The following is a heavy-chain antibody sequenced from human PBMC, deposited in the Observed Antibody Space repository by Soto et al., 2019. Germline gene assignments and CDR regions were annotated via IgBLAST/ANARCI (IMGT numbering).Heavy chain of an antibody. J-gene: IGHJ4*02. D-gene: IGHD3-3*01. CDR3: ALSGTIFGIVDF. Sequence: PSETLSLTCTVSGGSISSYYWSWIRQPPGKGLEWIGYIYYSGSTNYNPSLKSRVTISVDTSKNQFSLKLSSVTAADTAVYYCALSGTIFGIVDFWGQGTLVTVSS. CDR1: GGSISSYY. CDR2: IYYSGST. V-gene: IGHV4-59*08.